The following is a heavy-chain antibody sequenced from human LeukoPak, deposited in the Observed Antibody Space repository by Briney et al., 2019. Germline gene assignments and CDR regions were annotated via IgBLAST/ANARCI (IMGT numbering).Heavy chain of an antibody. V-gene: IGHV3-74*01. Sequence: GGSLRLSCATSGFTFSTSWMHWVRQAPGKGLVWVSRINTDGNTRDYADSVKGRFTISRDNAKNTLYLQMNSLRAEDTAMYYSVRDMGYYDKSWGQGTLVTVSS. J-gene: IGHJ4*02. D-gene: IGHD3-22*01. CDR1: GFTFSTSW. CDR2: INTDGNTR. CDR3: VRDMGYYDKS.